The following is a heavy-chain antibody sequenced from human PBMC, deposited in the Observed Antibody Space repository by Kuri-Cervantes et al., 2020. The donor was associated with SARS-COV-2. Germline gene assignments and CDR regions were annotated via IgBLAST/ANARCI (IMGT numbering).Heavy chain of an antibody. CDR1: GYTFTSYA. CDR2: INAGNGNT. Sequence: ASVKVSCKASGYTFTSYAMHWVRQAPGQRLEWMGWINAGNGNTKYSQKFQGRVTITRDTSASTAYMELSSLRSEDTAVYYCAREGSMVRDPFDPWGQGTLVTVSS. D-gene: IGHD3-10*01. V-gene: IGHV1-3*01. J-gene: IGHJ5*02. CDR3: AREGSMVRDPFDP.